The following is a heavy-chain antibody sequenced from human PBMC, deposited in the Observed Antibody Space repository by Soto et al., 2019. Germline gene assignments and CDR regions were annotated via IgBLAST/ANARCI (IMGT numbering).Heavy chain of an antibody. J-gene: IGHJ4*02. CDR1: GFTFDDYT. Sequence: GGSLRLSCAASGFTFDDYTMQWVRQAPGKGLEWVSLISWDGGITYYADSVKGRFTISRDNSKNSLYLQMNSLTTEDTALYYCAKAGAYNYGSYFDYWGQGTLVTVSS. V-gene: IGHV3-43*01. CDR2: ISWDGGIT. CDR3: AKAGAYNYGSYFDY. D-gene: IGHD5-18*01.